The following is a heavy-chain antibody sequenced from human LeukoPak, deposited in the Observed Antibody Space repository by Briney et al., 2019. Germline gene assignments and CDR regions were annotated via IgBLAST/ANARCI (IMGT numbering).Heavy chain of an antibody. V-gene: IGHV5-10-1*01. CDR1: GYSFTSYW. J-gene: IGHJ3*02. CDR2: IDPSDSYT. D-gene: IGHD2/OR15-2a*01. Sequence: GESLKISCKGSGYSFTSYWISWVRQMPGKGLEWMGRIDPSDSYTNYSPSFQGHVTISADKSISTAYLQWSSRKASDTAMYYCAFGFLGVTDAFDIWGQGTMVTVSS. CDR3: AFGFLGVTDAFDI.